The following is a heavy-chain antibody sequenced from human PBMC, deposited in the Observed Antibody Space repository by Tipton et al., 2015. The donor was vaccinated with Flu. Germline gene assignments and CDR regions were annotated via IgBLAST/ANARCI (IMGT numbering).Heavy chain of an antibody. CDR3: AKDQELFPYIAAAGSHY. Sequence: RSLRLSCAASGFTFSSYGMHWVRQAPGKGLEWVAVIWYDGSNKYYADSVKGRFTISRDNSKNTLYLQMNSLRAEDTAVYYCAKDQELFPYIAAAGSHYWGQGTLVTVSS. V-gene: IGHV3-33*06. CDR1: GFTFSSYG. J-gene: IGHJ4*02. D-gene: IGHD6-13*01. CDR2: IWYDGSNK.